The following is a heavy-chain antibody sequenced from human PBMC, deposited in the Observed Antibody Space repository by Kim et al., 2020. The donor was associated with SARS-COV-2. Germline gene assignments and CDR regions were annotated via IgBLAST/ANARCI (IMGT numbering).Heavy chain of an antibody. CDR3: ARTKIVATGFDY. D-gene: IGHD5-12*01. J-gene: IGHJ4*02. CDR1: GGSISSGGYY. V-gene: IGHV4-31*03. Sequence: SETLSLTCTVSGGSISSGGYYWSWIRQHPGKGLEWIGYIYYSGSTYYNPSLKSRVTISVDTSKNQFSLKLSSVTAADTAVYYCARTKIVATGFDYWGQGTLVTVSS. CDR2: IYYSGST.